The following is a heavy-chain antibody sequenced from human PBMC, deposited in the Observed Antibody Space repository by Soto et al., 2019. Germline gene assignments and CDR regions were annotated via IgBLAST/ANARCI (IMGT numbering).Heavy chain of an antibody. CDR2: ISYDGSNK. CDR3: AREYWLRDYDSSGYYYRYFDY. J-gene: IGHJ4*02. CDR1: GFTFSSYA. D-gene: IGHD3-22*01. V-gene: IGHV3-30-3*01. Sequence: GGSLRLSCAASGFTFSSYAMHWVRQAPGKGLEWVAVISYDGSNKYYADSVKGRFTISRDNSKNTLYLQMNSLRAEDTAVYYCAREYWLRDYDSSGYYYRYFDYWGQGT.